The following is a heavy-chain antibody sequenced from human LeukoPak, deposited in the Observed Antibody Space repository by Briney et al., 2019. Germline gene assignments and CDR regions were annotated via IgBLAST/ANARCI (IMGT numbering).Heavy chain of an antibody. CDR1: GYTFTSYW. Sequence: PGESLKISCKGPGYTFTSYWIGWVRQMPGKGLEWMGIIYPGDSDTRYSPSFQGQVTISADKSISTAYLQWSSLKASDTAMYYCARQRMIVVVHHDAFDIWGQGTMVTVSS. D-gene: IGHD3-22*01. J-gene: IGHJ3*02. CDR3: ARQRMIVVVHHDAFDI. CDR2: IYPGDSDT. V-gene: IGHV5-51*01.